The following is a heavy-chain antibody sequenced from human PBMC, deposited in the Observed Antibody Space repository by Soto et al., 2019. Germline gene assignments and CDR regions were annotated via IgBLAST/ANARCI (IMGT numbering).Heavy chain of an antibody. CDR3: ARDIGEMSDV. J-gene: IGHJ4*02. Sequence: GSLRLSCTGSGFTFSSSTMTWVRQGPGKGLEWVSSISSSSYIYFADSLKGRFTISRDNAKNSLYLQMNSLRAEDTAVYYCARDIGEMSDVWGQGTQVTVSS. V-gene: IGHV3-21*06. D-gene: IGHD3-10*01. CDR1: GFTFSSST. CDR2: ISSSSYI.